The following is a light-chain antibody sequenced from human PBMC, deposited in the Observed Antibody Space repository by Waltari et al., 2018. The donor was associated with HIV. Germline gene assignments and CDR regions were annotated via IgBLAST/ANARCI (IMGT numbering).Light chain of an antibody. Sequence: QSALTQPASVSGSPGQSITISCTGTSSDVGGYNSVSWYQQHPGKAPNPMIFEVSSRPSGFSHRFSGSKSGNTASLTISGLQAEDEADYYCSSFTSTSSYVFGTGTKVTVL. CDR3: SSFTSTSSYV. CDR2: EVS. V-gene: IGLV2-14*01. CDR1: SSDVGGYNS. J-gene: IGLJ1*01.